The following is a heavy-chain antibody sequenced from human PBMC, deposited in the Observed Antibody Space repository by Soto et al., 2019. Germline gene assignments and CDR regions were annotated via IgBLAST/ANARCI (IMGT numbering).Heavy chain of an antibody. CDR3: TRAGRYSSDNWFDP. CDR1: GFTFTHYW. Sequence: EVQLVESGGGLVQPGGSLRLSCVASGFTFTHYWMHWVRQAPGKGLVWVSYISSDGSNTNYADSVKGRFTISRDNAKNTLYLQMNSLRAEDTALYYCTRAGRYSSDNWFDPWGQGTLVTVSS. D-gene: IGHD3-10*01. J-gene: IGHJ5*02. CDR2: ISSDGSNT. V-gene: IGHV3-74*01.